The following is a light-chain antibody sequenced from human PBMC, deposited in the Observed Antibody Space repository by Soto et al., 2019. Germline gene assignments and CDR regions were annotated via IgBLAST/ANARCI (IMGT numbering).Light chain of an antibody. V-gene: IGLV2-14*01. CDR3: SSYTSSSTYV. CDR1: SSDVGAYNY. Sequence: QSALTQPASVAGALGQSITISCIGTSSDVGAYNYVSWYQLHPGKAPKLMIYDVSYRPSGVPHRFSGSKSGNTASLTISGLQAEDEADYYCSSYTSSSTYVFGTGTKVTVL. CDR2: DVS. J-gene: IGLJ1*01.